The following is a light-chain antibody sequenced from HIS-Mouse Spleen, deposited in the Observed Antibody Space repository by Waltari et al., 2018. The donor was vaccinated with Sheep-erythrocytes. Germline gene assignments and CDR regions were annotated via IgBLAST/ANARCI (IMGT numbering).Light chain of an antibody. CDR1: NIGSKS. CDR3: QVWDSSSDHVV. J-gene: IGLJ2*01. CDR2: DDS. V-gene: IGLV3-21*03. Sequence: SYVLTQPPSVSVAPGKTARITCGGNNIGSKSVHWYQQKPGQAPVLVVYDDSDRPPGIPERVSGSNSGNTATLTSSRVEAGDEADYYCQVWDSSSDHVVFGGGTKLTVL.